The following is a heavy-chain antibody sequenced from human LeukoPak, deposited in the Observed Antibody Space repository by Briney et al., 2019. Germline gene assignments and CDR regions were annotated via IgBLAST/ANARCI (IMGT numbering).Heavy chain of an antibody. V-gene: IGHV4-59*01. CDR3: ARVFYGGSLGFDY. D-gene: IGHD4-23*01. Sequence: SETLSLTCTVSGDSINSYYWSWIRQPPGKGLEWIGYIYYTGTTNYSPSLNSRVTMSVDTSRKQFPLKLSSVTAADTAVYYCARVFYGGSLGFDYWGQGTLVTVSS. J-gene: IGHJ4*02. CDR1: GDSINSYY. CDR2: IYYTGTT.